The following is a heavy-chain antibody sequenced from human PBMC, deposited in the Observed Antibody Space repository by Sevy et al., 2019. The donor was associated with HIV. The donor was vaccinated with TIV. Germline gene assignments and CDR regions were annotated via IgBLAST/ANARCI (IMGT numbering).Heavy chain of an antibody. V-gene: IGHV3-23*01. Sequence: GGSLRLSCAASGFTFSTYTMNWVRQAPGKGLEWVSAISGSGGTTYNADSLKGRFTISSDNSKNTLYLQMISLRAEDTSVYYCAKGDRTFYGMDVWGQGTTVTVSS. J-gene: IGHJ6*02. CDR2: ISGSGGTT. CDR1: GFTFSTYT. CDR3: AKGDRTFYGMDV. D-gene: IGHD2-15*01.